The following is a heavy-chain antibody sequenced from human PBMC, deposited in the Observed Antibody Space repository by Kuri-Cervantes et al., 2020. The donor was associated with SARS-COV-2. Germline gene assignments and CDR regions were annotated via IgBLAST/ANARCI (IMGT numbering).Heavy chain of an antibody. V-gene: IGHV3-9*01. CDR1: GFTFDDYA. Sequence: SLRLSCAASGFTFDDYAMHWVRQAPGKGLEWVSGISWNSGSIGYADSVKGRFTISRDNSKNMLFLQMNSLRAEDTAVYYCVRDGDHWNFDYWGQGTLVTVFS. D-gene: IGHD1-1*01. CDR2: ISWNSGSI. CDR3: VRDGDHWNFDY. J-gene: IGHJ4*02.